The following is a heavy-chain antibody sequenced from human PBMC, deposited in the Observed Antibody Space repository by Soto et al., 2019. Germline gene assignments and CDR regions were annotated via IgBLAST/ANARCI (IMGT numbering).Heavy chain of an antibody. V-gene: IGHV4-59*01. CDR3: ARDLRPREWLGSPAAAFDI. D-gene: IGHD5-12*01. Sequence: SETLSLTCTVSGGSISSYYWSWIRQPPGKGLEWIGYIYYSGSTNYNPSLKSRVTISVDTSKNQFSLKLSSVTAADTAVYYCARDLRPREWLGSPAAAFDIWGQGTMVTVSS. J-gene: IGHJ3*02. CDR2: IYYSGST. CDR1: GGSISSYY.